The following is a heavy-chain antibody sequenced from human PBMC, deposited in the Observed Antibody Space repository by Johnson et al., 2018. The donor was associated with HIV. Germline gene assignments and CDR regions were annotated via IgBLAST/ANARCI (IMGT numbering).Heavy chain of an antibody. CDR1: GLTLSNYP. Sequence: QVQLVESGGGVVRPGGSLRLSCAASGLTLSNYPMHWVRQAPGKGLEWVAVIWYDGSNKYYADSVKGRFTISRDNAKNSLYLQMNSLRAEDTAVYYCARFVMITFGGVIALDAFDIWGQGTMVTVSS. CDR3: ARFVMITFGGVIALDAFDI. J-gene: IGHJ3*02. D-gene: IGHD3-16*02. V-gene: IGHV3-30*04. CDR2: IWYDGSNK.